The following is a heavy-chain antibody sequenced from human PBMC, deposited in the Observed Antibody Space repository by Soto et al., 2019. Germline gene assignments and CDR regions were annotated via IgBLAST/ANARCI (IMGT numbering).Heavy chain of an antibody. D-gene: IGHD3-22*01. CDR1: GYTFTSYY. CDR2: INPSGSST. CDR3: ARSARNNKIYDSSGYGLTSFMYFDY. Sequence: ASVKVSCKASGYTFTSYYMHWVRQAPGQGLEWMGIINPSGSSTSYAQKFQGRVTMTRDTSMSTVYMELSSLRSEDTAVYFCARSARNNKIYDSSGYGLTSFMYFDYWG. V-gene: IGHV1-46*01. J-gene: IGHJ4*01.